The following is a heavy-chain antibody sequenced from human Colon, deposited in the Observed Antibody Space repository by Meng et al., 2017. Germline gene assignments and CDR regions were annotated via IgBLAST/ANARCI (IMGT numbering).Heavy chain of an antibody. CDR1: GGSFSGYY. CDR2: INHSGST. V-gene: IGHV4-34*01. Sequence: QLQLQQWGAGLLNPSEPLSLTVAVYGGSFSGYYWSWIRQPPGKGLEWIGEINHSGSTNYNPSLKSRVTISVDTSKNQFSLKLSSVTAADTAVYYCARRVRGVISWFDPWGQGTLVTVSS. D-gene: IGHD3-10*01. J-gene: IGHJ5*02. CDR3: ARRVRGVISWFDP.